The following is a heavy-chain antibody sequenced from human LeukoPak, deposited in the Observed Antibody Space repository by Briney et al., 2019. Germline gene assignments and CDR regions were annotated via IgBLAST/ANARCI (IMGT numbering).Heavy chain of an antibody. V-gene: IGHV4-34*01. CDR1: GGSFSGYY. D-gene: IGHD6-19*01. CDR3: ARHVAVAAKYDY. Sequence: SETLSLTCAVYGGSFSGYYWSWIRQPPGKGLEWIGEINHSGSTNYNPSLKSRVTISVDTSNSQFSLELTSVTAADTAVYYCARHVAVAAKYDYWGQGILVTVSS. CDR2: INHSGST. J-gene: IGHJ4*02.